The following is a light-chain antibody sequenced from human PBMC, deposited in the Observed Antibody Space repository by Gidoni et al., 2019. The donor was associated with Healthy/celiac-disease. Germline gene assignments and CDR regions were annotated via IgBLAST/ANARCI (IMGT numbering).Light chain of an antibody. CDR2: RDS. J-gene: IGLJ2*01. V-gene: IGLV3-9*01. CDR3: QVWDSSTAL. Sequence: SYELPQPLPVSFSLGQTARITCGGNNIGSKKVQWYQRKPGQGPVLCIYRDSNRPAGIPERVSGSNSGNTATLTISRAQAGYEADYYCQVWDSSTALFGGGSKLTVL. CDR1: NIGSKK.